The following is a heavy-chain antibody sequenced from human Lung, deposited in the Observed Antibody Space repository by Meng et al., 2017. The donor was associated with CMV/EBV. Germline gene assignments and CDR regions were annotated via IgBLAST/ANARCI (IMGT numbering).Heavy chain of an antibody. J-gene: IGHJ4*02. D-gene: IGHD2-21*02. Sequence: SRRKLGTWVGQGPGKGLEWIGESDHSGSTNYNTSLKSRVTISVDKFKNQCSLKPGSVTAADTAVYYGARIERRRILKYCGSDCSTTDYWGQGTLVTAPQ. CDR3: ARIERRRILKYCGSDCSTTDY. CDR1: SRRKL. CDR2: SDHSGST. V-gene: IGHV4-4*02.